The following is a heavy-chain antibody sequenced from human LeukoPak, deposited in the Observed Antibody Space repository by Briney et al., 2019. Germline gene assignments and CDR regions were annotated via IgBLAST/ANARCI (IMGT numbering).Heavy chain of an antibody. D-gene: IGHD3-10*01. CDR1: GYTFTSYG. CDR3: ARVYSMVRGSNWFDP. CDR2: ISAYNGNT. V-gene: IGHV1-18*01. J-gene: IGHJ5*02. Sequence: ASVKVSCKASGYTFTSYGISWVRQAPGQGLEWMGWISAYNGNTNYAQKFQGRVTMTRDTSISTAYMELSRLRSDDTAVYYCARVYSMVRGSNWFDPWGQGTLVTVSS.